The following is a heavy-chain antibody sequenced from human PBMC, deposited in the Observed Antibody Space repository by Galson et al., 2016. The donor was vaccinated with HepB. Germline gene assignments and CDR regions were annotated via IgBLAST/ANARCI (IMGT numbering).Heavy chain of an antibody. CDR2: IYYSGST. CDR3: ARDYSNRMWFYYYGVDV. J-gene: IGHJ6*02. CDR1: GGSISSGDSY. D-gene: IGHD4-11*01. V-gene: IGHV4-30-4*01. Sequence: TLSLTCTVSGGSISSGDSYWTWIRQSPGEGLEWIGNIYYSGSTLYSPSLKSRVTISLDTSKNQFSLKLSSVTAADTAVYYCARDYSNRMWFYYYGVDVWGQGTLVTVSS.